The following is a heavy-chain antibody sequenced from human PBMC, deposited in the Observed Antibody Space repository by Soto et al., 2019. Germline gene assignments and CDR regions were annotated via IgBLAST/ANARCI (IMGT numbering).Heavy chain of an antibody. V-gene: IGHV5-10-1*01. CDR3: ARWGGYDLDPYYYYGMDV. J-gene: IGHJ6*02. CDR1: GYSFTSYW. CDR2: IDPSDSYT. Sequence: GESLKISCKGPGYSFTSYWISWVRQMPGKGLEWMGRIDPSDSYTNYSPSFQGHVTISADKSISTAYLQWSSLKASDTAMYYCARWGGYDLDPYYYYGMDVWGQGTTVTVSS. D-gene: IGHD5-12*01.